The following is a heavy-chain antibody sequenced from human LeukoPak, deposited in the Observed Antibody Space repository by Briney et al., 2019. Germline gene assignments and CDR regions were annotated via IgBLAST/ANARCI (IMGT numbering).Heavy chain of an antibody. Sequence: PGGSLRLSCAASGFTFSSYGMHWVRQAPGKGLEWVAFIRYDDSNKYYADSVKGRFTISRDNSKNTLSLQMDSLRTEDTSIYYCAKGAWAADGPMGNNFASWGQGTLVIVSS. J-gene: IGHJ4*02. CDR3: AKGAWAADGPMGNNFAS. V-gene: IGHV3-30*02. CDR1: GFTFSSYG. D-gene: IGHD6-13*01. CDR2: IRYDDSNK.